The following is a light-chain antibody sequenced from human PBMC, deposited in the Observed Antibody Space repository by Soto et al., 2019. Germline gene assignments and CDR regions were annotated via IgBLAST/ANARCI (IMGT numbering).Light chain of an antibody. V-gene: IGLV2-14*01. CDR3: SSYTSSSSYV. CDR1: SSDVGGYSY. Sequence: QSALTQPASVSGSPGQSITISCTGTSSDVGGYSYVSWYQQHPGKAPKLMIYDVSNRPSGVSNRFPGSKSGNTASLTISGLQAEDEADNYCSSYTSSSSYVFGTGTKLTVL. J-gene: IGLJ1*01. CDR2: DVS.